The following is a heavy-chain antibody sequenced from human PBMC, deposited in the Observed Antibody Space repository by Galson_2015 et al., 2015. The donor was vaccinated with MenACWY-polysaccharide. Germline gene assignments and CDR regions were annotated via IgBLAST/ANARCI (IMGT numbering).Heavy chain of an antibody. CDR3: AKSGPSCAGGCSGRDYCDY. Sequence: SLRLSCAASGFTFSSYAMSWVRQAPGKGLEWVSAISDSGTDTDYTDSVKGRFTIFRDNSKNTLYLQMNSLRAEDTAVYYCAKSGPSCAGGCSGRDYCDYWGQGTLVTVSS. D-gene: IGHD2-21*02. V-gene: IGHV3-23*01. CDR2: ISDSGTDT. J-gene: IGHJ4*02. CDR1: GFTFSSYA.